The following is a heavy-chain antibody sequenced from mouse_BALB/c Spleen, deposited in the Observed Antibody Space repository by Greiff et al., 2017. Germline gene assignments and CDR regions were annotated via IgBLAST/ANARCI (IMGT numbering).Heavy chain of an antibody. V-gene: IGHV5-12-2*01. CDR2: ISNGGGST. Sequence: EVQLVESGGGLVQPGGSLKLSCAASGFTFSSYTMSWVRQTPEKRLEWVAYISNGGGSTYYPDTVKGRFTISRDNAKNTLYLQMSSLKSEDTAMYYCARHAYYGNYGYYAMDYWGQGTSVTVSS. CDR3: ARHAYYGNYGYYAMDY. D-gene: IGHD2-10*01. CDR1: GFTFSSYT. J-gene: IGHJ4*01.